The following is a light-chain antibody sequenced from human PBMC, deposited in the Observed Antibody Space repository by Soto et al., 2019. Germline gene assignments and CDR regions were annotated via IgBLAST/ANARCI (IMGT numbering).Light chain of an antibody. J-gene: IGKJ4*01. CDR1: RSVGNN. Sequence: EIVLTQFPATPSLSPGGRATLSRRASRSVGNNLAWYQKKPGQAPGLLIYAASTRATGIPARFSGSGSGTDFTLTISSLEPEDFAVYYCQQHADWPLTFGGGTKVDIK. CDR3: QQHADWPLT. CDR2: AAS. V-gene: IGKV3-11*01.